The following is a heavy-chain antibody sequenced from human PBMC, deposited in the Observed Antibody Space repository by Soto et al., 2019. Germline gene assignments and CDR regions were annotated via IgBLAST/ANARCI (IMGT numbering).Heavy chain of an antibody. CDR3: ARVKGYCSGGSCPWVFGWFDP. D-gene: IGHD2-15*01. Sequence: LSLTCTVSGGSISSGGYYWSWIRQHPGKGLEWIGYTYYSGSTYYNPSLKSRVTISVDTSKNQFSLKLSSVTAADTAVYYCARVKGYCSGGSCPWVFGWFDPWGQGTLVTVSS. J-gene: IGHJ5*02. CDR2: TYYSGST. V-gene: IGHV4-31*03. CDR1: GGSISSGGYY.